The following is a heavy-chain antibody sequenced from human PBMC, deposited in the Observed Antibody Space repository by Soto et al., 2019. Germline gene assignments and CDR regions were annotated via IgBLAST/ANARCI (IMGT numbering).Heavy chain of an antibody. CDR2: ISYSGST. J-gene: IGHJ4*02. Sequence: QVQLQESGPGLVKPSQTLSLTCTVSGDSMTTVGYYWTWIRQHPGQSLEWIGFISYSGSTYYSSSLKGRVAISADTSKNQFSLKRNSVTAADTAVYYCTRGDYWGQGTLVTVSS. CDR1: GDSMTTVGYY. V-gene: IGHV4-31*03. CDR3: TRGDY.